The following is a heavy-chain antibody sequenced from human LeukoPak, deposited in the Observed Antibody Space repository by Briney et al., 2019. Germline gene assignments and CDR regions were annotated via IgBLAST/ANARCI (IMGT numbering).Heavy chain of an antibody. CDR2: IVVGSGNT. CDR1: GFTFTSSA. J-gene: IGHJ3*02. V-gene: IGHV1-58*02. Sequence: ASVKVSCKASGFTFTSSAMQWVRQARGQRLEWIGWIVVGSGNTNYAQKFQERVTITRDTSTSTAYMELRSLRSDDTAVYYCARGIRAFDIWGQGTMVTVSS. CDR3: ARGIRAFDI.